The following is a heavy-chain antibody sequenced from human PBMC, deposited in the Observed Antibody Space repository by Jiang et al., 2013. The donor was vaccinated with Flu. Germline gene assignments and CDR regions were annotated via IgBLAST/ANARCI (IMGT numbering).Heavy chain of an antibody. D-gene: IGHD6-6*01. CDR3: ASESSSSSGGVYYYYGMDV. V-gene: IGHV3-48*03. CDR1: GFTFSSYE. Sequence: QLLESGGGLVQPGGSLRLSCAASGFTFSSYEMNWVRQAPGKGLEWVSYISSSGSTIYYADSVKGRFTISRDNAKNSLYLQMNSLRAEDTAVYYCASESSSSSGGVYYYYGMDVWGKGTTVTVSS. J-gene: IGHJ6*04. CDR2: ISSSGSTI.